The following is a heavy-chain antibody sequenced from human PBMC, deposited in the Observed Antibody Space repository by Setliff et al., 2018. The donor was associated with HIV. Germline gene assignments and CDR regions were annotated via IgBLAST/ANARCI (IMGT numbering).Heavy chain of an antibody. CDR3: ARKDGVGYCDSNSCYGIGPIDF. D-gene: IGHD2-2*01. Sequence: ASVKVSCKASGYTFTNYDINWVRQATGQGLEWMGWMNPNSGNTGYAQKFQGRVTMTRDTSISTAYMELSRLRSDDTAVYYCARKDGVGYCDSNSCYGIGPIDFWGQGSLVTVSS. V-gene: IGHV1-8*02. CDR1: GYTFTNYD. CDR2: MNPNSGNT. J-gene: IGHJ4*02.